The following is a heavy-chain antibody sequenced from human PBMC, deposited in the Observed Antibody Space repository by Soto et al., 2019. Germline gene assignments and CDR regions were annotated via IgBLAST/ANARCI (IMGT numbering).Heavy chain of an antibody. CDR1: GYTFTSYG. D-gene: IGHD3-3*01. V-gene: IGHV1-18*01. CDR3: ARAVTNDFWSGDYGGYYYYGMDV. J-gene: IGHJ6*02. Sequence: ASVKVSCKASGYTFTSYGISWVLQAPGQGLEWMGWISAYNGNTNYAQKLQGRVTMTTDTSTSTAYMELRSLRSDDTAVYYCARAVTNDFWSGDYGGYYYYGMDVWGQGTTVTVSS. CDR2: ISAYNGNT.